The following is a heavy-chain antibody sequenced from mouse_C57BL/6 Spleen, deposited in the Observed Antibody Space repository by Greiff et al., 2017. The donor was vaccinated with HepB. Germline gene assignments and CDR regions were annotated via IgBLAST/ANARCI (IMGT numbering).Heavy chain of an antibody. V-gene: IGHV1-19*01. D-gene: IGHD1-1*01. CDR1: GYTFTDYY. CDR2: INPYNGGT. Sequence: SGPVLVKPGASVKMSCKASGYTFTDYYMNWVKQSHGKSLEWIGVINPYNGGTSYNQKFKGKATLTVDKSSSTAYMELNSLTSEDSAVYYCARSHYYGSSYWYFDVWGTGTTVTVSS. CDR3: ARSHYYGSSYWYFDV. J-gene: IGHJ1*03.